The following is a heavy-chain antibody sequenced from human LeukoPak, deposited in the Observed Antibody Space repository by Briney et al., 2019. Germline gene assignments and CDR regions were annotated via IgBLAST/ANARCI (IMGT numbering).Heavy chain of an antibody. Sequence: GASVKVSCKASGGAFSSYSFGWVRQAPGQGLEWMGGILPIFGTPSYGHRLQGRVTITADESTTTTYVELTSLRSEDTAVYFCARVADHVDTGAYDIWGQGTVVTVSS. CDR1: GGAFSSYS. D-gene: IGHD5-18*01. CDR3: ARVADHVDTGAYDI. CDR2: ILPIFGTP. J-gene: IGHJ3*02. V-gene: IGHV1-69*13.